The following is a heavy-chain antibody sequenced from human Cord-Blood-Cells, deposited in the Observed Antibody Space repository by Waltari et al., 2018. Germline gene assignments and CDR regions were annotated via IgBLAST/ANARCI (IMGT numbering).Heavy chain of an antibody. D-gene: IGHD3-10*01. CDR2: IIPIFGTA. Sequence: QVQLVQSGAEVKKPGSSVKVSCKASGGTFSSYAISWVRQAPGQGLEWMGGIIPIFGTANYAQKFQGRVTSTADESTSTAYMELSSLRSEDTAVYYCARGEAYYYGSGSYPNYYYYYGMDVWGQGTTVTVSS. CDR3: ARGEAYYYGSGSYPNYYYYYGMDV. CDR1: GGTFSSYA. V-gene: IGHV1-69*01. J-gene: IGHJ6*02.